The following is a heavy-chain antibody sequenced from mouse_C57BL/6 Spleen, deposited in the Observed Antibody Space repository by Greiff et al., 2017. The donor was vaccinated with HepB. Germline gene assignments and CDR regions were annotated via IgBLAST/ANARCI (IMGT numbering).Heavy chain of an antibody. J-gene: IGHJ1*03. CDR2: ISYDGSN. V-gene: IGHV3-6*01. CDR3: ARDQGKYFDV. Sequence: EVQLVESGPGLVKPSQSLSLTCSVTGYSITSGYYWNWIRQFPGNKLEWMGYISYDGSNNYNPSLKNRISITRDTSKNQFFLKLNSVTTEDTATYYCARDQGKYFDVWGTGTTVTVSS. CDR1: GYSITSGYY.